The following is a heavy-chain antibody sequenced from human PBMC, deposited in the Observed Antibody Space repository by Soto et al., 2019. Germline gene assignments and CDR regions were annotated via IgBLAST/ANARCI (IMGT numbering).Heavy chain of an antibody. Sequence: EVQLVESGGGLVQPGGSLRLSCAASGFTFSSYWMHWVRQAPGKGLVWVSRINSDGSSTSYADSVKGRFTISRDNAKNTLYLQMNRLRAEDTAVYYCARVDAGYRYGYSYYYMDVWGKGTTVTVSS. J-gene: IGHJ6*03. CDR1: GFTFSSYW. D-gene: IGHD5-18*01. CDR3: ARVDAGYRYGYSYYYMDV. V-gene: IGHV3-74*01. CDR2: INSDGSST.